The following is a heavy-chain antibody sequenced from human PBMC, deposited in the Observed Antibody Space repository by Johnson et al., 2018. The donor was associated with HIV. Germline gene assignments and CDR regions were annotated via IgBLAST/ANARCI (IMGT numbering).Heavy chain of an antibody. CDR1: GFTFSSYA. Sequence: VQLVESGGGVVQPGRSLRLSCAASGFTFSSYAMHWVRQAPGQGLEWVGRIKSKTDGGTTDYAAPVKGRFTISRDDSKNTLYLQMNSLKTEDTAVYYCTTDSGGYAFDIWGQGTMVTVSS. J-gene: IGHJ3*02. V-gene: IGHV3-15*01. CDR3: TTDSGGYAFDI. CDR2: IKSKTDGGTT.